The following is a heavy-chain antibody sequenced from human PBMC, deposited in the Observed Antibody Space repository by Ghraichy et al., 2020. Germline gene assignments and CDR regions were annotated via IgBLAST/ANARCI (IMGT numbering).Heavy chain of an antibody. CDR2: IYYTGNT. D-gene: IGHD3-3*01. CDR1: GGSISSSDSY. V-gene: IGHV4-30-4*01. J-gene: IGHJ4*02. CDR3: ARGGEYDFLSGYYFDY. Sequence: SLNISCTVSGGSISSSDSYWNWIRQPPGKGLEWIGYIYYTGNTYYNPSLKSRLSISLDTSKNQFSLKLTSVTAADTAVYYCARGGEYDFLSGYYFDYWGLGTLVTVSS.